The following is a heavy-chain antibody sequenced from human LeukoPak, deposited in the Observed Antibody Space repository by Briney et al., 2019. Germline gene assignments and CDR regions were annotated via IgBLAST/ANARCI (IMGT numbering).Heavy chain of an antibody. CDR3: LDDGEYH. V-gene: IGHV3-30*04. CDR2: ISYDGSNK. J-gene: IGHJ5*02. Sequence: PGGSLRLSCAASGFTFSSYAMHWVRQAPGKGLEWVAVISYDGSNKYYADSVKGRFTISRDNSKNTLYLQMNSLRAEDTAVYYRLDDGEYHWGQGTLVTVSS. D-gene: IGHD3-10*01. CDR1: GFTFSSYA.